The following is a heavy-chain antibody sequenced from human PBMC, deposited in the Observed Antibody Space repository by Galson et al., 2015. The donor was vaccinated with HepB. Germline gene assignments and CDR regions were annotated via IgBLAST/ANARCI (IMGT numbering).Heavy chain of an antibody. D-gene: IGHD2/OR15-2a*01. J-gene: IGHJ2*01. V-gene: IGHV4-4*02. CDR2: AYRSGST. CDR3: ARGSDCNSGVCYWYFDL. Sequence: SETLSLTCDVSGGAISISHRWSWVRQPPGKGLEWIGEAYRSGSTNYNPSLEGRVHISVDSSKNQFSLKLTSVTAADTAVYYCARGSDCNSGVCYWYFDLWGRGTLVTVSS. CDR1: GGAISISHR.